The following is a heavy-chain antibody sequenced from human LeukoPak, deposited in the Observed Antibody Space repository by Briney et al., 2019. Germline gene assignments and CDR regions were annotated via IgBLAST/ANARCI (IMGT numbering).Heavy chain of an antibody. V-gene: IGHV1-24*01. D-gene: IGHD3-10*01. CDR2: FDPEDGET. CDR1: GYTLTELS. CDR3: ATDNLWFGDNVFDY. Sequence: GASVKVSCKVSGYTLTELSMHWVRQAPGKGLEWMGGFDPEDGETIYAQKFQGRVTMTEDTSTDTAYMELSSLRSEDTAVYYCATDNLWFGDNVFDYWGREPWSPSPQ. J-gene: IGHJ4*02.